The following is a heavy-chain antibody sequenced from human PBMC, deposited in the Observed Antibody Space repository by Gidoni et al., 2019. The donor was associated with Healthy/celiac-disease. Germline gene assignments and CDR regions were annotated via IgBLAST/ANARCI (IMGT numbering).Heavy chain of an antibody. V-gene: IGHV3-23*01. D-gene: IGHD3-9*01. CDR3: AKVMDILTGPFDY. J-gene: IGHJ4*02. CDR1: GFPFSSYA. Sequence: EVQLLESGGGLVQPGGSLRLSGAASGFPFSSYAMSWVRQAPGKGLEWVSAIRGSGGSTYYADSVKGRFTISRDNSKNTLYLQMNSLRAEDTAVYYCAKVMDILTGPFDYWGQGTLVTVSS. CDR2: IRGSGGST.